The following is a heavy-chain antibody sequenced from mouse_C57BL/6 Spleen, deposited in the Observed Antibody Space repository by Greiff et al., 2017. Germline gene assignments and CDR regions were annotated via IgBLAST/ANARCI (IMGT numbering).Heavy chain of an antibody. V-gene: IGHV1-26*01. Sequence: VQLQQSGPELVKPGASVKISCKASGYTFTDYYMNWVKQSHGKSLEWIGDINPNNGGTSYNQKFKGKATLTVDKSSSTAYMELRGLTSEDSAVYYCAREYYYGSKAWFAYWGQGTLVTVSA. CDR2: INPNNGGT. J-gene: IGHJ3*01. D-gene: IGHD1-1*01. CDR3: AREYYYGSKAWFAY. CDR1: GYTFTDYY.